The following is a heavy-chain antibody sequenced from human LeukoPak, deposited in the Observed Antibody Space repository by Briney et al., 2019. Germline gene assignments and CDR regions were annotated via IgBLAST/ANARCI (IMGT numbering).Heavy chain of an antibody. J-gene: IGHJ4*02. V-gene: IGHV3-23*01. Sequence: WGSLRLSCAASGFTFSSYAMSWVRQALGKGLEWVSAISGSGGSTYYADSVKGRFTISRDNSKNTLYLQMNSLRAEDMAVYYCATRFYYFDYWGQGTLVTVSS. D-gene: IGHD3-3*01. CDR2: ISGSGGST. CDR1: GFTFSSYA. CDR3: ATRFYYFDY.